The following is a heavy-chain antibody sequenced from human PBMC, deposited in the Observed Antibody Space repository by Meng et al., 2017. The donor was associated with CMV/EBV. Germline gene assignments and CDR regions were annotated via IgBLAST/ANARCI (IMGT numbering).Heavy chain of an antibody. CDR3: ARLSGSGTTSTGYHYAFDS. CDR1: GGSISSGDYY. D-gene: IGHD3-22*01. J-gene: IGHJ4*02. V-gene: IGHV4-30-4*08. CDR2: IYYSGTT. Sequence: QVRLREAGPGLGKPSQPLSLTCRVSGGSISSGDYYWSWIRQPPGKGLEWIGYIYYSGTTYYNPSLESRVTISVDTSKNQFSLNLSSVTAADTAVYYCARLSGSGTTSTGYHYAFDSWGQGTLVTVSS.